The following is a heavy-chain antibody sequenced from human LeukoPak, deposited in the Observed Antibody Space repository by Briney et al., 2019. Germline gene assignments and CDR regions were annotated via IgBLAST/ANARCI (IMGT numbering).Heavy chain of an antibody. D-gene: IGHD2-2*01. CDR2: IIPIFGTA. CDR1: GYTFTSYY. CDR3: ARDHEYCSITSCYPPNYYYMDV. J-gene: IGHJ6*03. V-gene: IGHV1-69*13. Sequence: GASVKVSCKASGYTFTSYYIHWVRQAPGQGLEWMGVIIPIFGTANYAQKFQGRVTITADESTSTAYMELSSLRSEDTAVYYCARDHEYCSITSCYPPNYYYMDVWGKGATVTVSS.